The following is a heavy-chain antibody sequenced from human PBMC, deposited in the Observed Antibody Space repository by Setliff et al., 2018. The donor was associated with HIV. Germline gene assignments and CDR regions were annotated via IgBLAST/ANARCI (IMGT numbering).Heavy chain of an antibody. CDR3: ARGVARQVVIDRWFDP. CDR1: GGSFSDFY. Sequence: SETLSLTCAVFGGSFSDFYWSWIRQPPGKGLEWIGEISHSGSTVYNPSLKSRVTMSVDASKNLVSLNLNSVTAADTAIYYCARGVARQVVIDRWFDPWGQGTPVTSPQ. V-gene: IGHV4-34*01. CDR2: ISHSGST. J-gene: IGHJ5*02. D-gene: IGHD2-21*01.